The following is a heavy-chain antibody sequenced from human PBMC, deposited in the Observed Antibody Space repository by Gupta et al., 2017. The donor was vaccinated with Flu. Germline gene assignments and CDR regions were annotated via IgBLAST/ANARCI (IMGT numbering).Heavy chain of an antibody. CDR1: GGSITTDNNY. CDR2: IYYSGTT. Sequence: QLQLQGSGPGRVKPAGTLSLSCTVSGGSITTDNNYWALVRQAPGKGLEWIGTIYYSGTTYYNPSLRSRATMSLDTSRSQFSLKVWSVTAADTAVYYCAGGVGYAAFDFWGQGSLVSVSS. J-gene: IGHJ4*02. D-gene: IGHD2-2*01. CDR3: AGGVGYAAFDF. V-gene: IGHV4-39*01.